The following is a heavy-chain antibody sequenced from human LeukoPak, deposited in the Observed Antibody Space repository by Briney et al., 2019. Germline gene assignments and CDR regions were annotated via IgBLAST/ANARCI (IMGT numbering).Heavy chain of an antibody. V-gene: IGHV4-34*01. CDR2: VNHRGST. CDR1: GESFSGYY. J-gene: IGHJ5*02. Sequence: SETLSLTCAVYGESFSGYYWTWIRQPPGKGLEWIGEVNHRGSTNYNPSLKSRVTISLDTSKNQFSLRLTSVTAADTSVYYCARHASSNYDTSGYYYDNWFDPWGQGTLVTVSS. CDR3: ARHASSNYDTSGYYYDNWFDP. D-gene: IGHD3-22*01.